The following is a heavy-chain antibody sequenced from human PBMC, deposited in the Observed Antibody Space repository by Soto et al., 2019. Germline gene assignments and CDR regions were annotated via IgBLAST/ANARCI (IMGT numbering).Heavy chain of an antibody. CDR3: ATLPPRIVVVVLPIPS. CDR1: GGSISSTNW. CDR2: VYHTGST. Sequence: QVQLQQSGPRLARPSGTLSLTCVVSGGSISSTNWWTWVRQTPGKGLEWIGEVYHTGSTKYNPSLKNRVTISLEKSNNHSSLNLKSVTAADTAVYYCATLPPRIVVVVLPIPSWGQGTLVTVSS. V-gene: IGHV4-4*02. J-gene: IGHJ4*02. D-gene: IGHD2-15*01.